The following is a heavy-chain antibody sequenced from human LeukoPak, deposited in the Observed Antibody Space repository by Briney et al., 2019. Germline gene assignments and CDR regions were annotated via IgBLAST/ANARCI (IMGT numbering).Heavy chain of an antibody. V-gene: IGHV1-18*01. Sequence: ASVKVSCKASGYSFDRYGISWVRQAPGQGLEWLGWIGAFNGNTNYAQNLQGRVTMTADTSTTTAYMELRSLSSDDTAVYYCARNFLSYDGSENHFEDTFDIWGQGTMVTVSS. CDR1: GYSFDRYG. CDR2: IGAFNGNT. J-gene: IGHJ3*02. CDR3: ARNFLSYDGSENHFEDTFDI. D-gene: IGHD3-22*01.